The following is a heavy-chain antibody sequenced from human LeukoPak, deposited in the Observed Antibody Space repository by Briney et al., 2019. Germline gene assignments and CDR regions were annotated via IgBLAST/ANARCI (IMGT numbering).Heavy chain of an antibody. Sequence: ASVKVSCKASGGIFSNYAISWVRQAPGQGLEWMGGIIPIFGTANYAQKFQGRVTITADESTSTAYMELSSLRSEDTAVYYCARISGSYSDAFDIWGQGTMVTVSS. V-gene: IGHV1-69*13. D-gene: IGHD1-26*01. CDR3: ARISGSYSDAFDI. CDR1: GGIFSNYA. J-gene: IGHJ3*02. CDR2: IIPIFGTA.